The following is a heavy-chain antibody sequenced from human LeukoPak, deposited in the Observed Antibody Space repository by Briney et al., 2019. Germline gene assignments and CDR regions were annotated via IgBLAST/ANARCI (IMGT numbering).Heavy chain of an antibody. V-gene: IGHV3-23*01. D-gene: IGHD3-22*01. CDR2: ISGGGGST. Sequence: GGSLRLSCAASGFTFSSYAMSWVRQAPGKGLEWVSAISGGGGSTYYADSVKGRFTISRDNSKNTLYLQMNSLRAEDTAVYYCAKNTRYYDSGGYGGWGQGTLVTVSS. CDR3: AKNTRYYDSGGYGG. J-gene: IGHJ4*02. CDR1: GFTFSSYA.